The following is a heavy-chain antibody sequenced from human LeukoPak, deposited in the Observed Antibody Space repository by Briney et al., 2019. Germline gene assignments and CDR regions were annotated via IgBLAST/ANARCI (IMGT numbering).Heavy chain of an antibody. CDR2: INPNSGGT. D-gene: IGHD6-19*01. Sequence: ASVKVSCKASGYTFTGYYMHWVRQAPGQGLEWMGWINPNSGGTNYAQKFQGRVTMTRDTSISTAYMELSRLRSDDTAVYYCARAQWLVLNGAFDIWGQGTMVTVSS. CDR3: ARAQWLVLNGAFDI. V-gene: IGHV1-2*02. J-gene: IGHJ3*02. CDR1: GYTFTGYY.